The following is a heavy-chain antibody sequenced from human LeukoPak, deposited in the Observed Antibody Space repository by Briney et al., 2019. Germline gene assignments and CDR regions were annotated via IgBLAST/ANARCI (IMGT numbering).Heavy chain of an antibody. V-gene: IGHV4-34*01. J-gene: IGHJ6*02. D-gene: IGHD2/OR15-2a*01. Sequence: SETLSLTCDVPGGSFSGYLWSWIRQSPGKGLEWIGEVNYRGSPNYNPSLESRVTISVDTSNNQLSLKLTSVTAADTALYYCTRSGLTGMREYERADFYYYGMDLWGQGTAVTVFS. CDR1: GGSFSGYL. CDR2: VNYRGSP. CDR3: TRSGLTGMREYERADFYYYGMDL.